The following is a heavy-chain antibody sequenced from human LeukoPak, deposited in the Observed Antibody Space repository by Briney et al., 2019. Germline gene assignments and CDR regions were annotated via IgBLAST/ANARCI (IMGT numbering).Heavy chain of an antibody. CDR2: ISWNSGSI. CDR3: AKDQYYDILTGQPNLDY. CDR1: GFTFDDYA. D-gene: IGHD3-9*01. V-gene: IGHV3-9*01. Sequence: PGGSLRLSCAASGFTFDDYAMHWVRQAPGKGLEWVSGISWNSGSIGYADSVKGRFTISRDNAKNSLYLQMNSLRAEDTALYYCAKDQYYDILTGQPNLDYWGQGTLVTVSS. J-gene: IGHJ4*02.